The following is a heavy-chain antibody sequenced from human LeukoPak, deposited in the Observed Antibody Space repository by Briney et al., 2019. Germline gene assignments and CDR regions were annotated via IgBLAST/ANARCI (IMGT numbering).Heavy chain of an antibody. V-gene: IGHV1-46*01. Sequence: ASVRVSCKASGYTFTSYYMHWVRQAPGQGLEWMGIINPSGGSTSYAQKFQGRVTMTRDTSTGTVYMELSSLRSEDTAVYYCAREPNSGSPGDYWGQGTLVTVSS. CDR1: GYTFTSYY. J-gene: IGHJ4*02. D-gene: IGHD1-26*01. CDR3: AREPNSGSPGDY. CDR2: INPSGGST.